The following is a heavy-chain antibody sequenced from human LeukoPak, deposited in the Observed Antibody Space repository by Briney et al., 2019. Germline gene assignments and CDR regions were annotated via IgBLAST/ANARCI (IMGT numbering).Heavy chain of an antibody. CDR1: GGSISSSNYY. CDR3: ARHPTP. CDR2: INYSGRT. Sequence: SETLSLTCTVSGGSISSSNYYWVWIRQPPGEGLEWIGIINYSGRTDYNPSLKSRVTISVDTSKNQFSLKLSSVTAVDTAVHYCARHPTPWGQGTLVIVSS. V-gene: IGHV4-39*01. J-gene: IGHJ5*02.